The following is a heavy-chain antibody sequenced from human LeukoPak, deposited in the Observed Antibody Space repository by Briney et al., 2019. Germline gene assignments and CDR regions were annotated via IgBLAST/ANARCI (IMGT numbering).Heavy chain of an antibody. J-gene: IGHJ4*02. CDR2: ISAYNGNT. CDR1: GYTFTSYG. D-gene: IGHD3-3*01. CDR3: ARDPNHYDFWSGYSDY. V-gene: IGHV1-18*01. Sequence: GASVKVSCKASGYTFTSYGISWVRQAPGQGLEWVGWISAYNGNTNYAQKLQGRVTMTTDTSTSTAYMALRSLRSDDPAVYYCARDPNHYDFWSGYSDYWGQGTLVTVSS.